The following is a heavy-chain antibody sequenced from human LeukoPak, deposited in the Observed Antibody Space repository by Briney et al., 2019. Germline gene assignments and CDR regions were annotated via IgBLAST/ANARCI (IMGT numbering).Heavy chain of an antibody. Sequence: GASVRVSCKASGYTFTTYYINWVRQAPGQGLEWMGIINPSVGNKIYAQQFQGRVTMTGDTSTSTVYMELSSLRSEDTAVYYCARDGSDTKRSFDPWGQGTLVTVSS. CDR2: INPSVGNK. CDR1: GYTFTTYY. J-gene: IGHJ5*02. V-gene: IGHV1-46*01. D-gene: IGHD2-2*01. CDR3: ARDGSDTKRSFDP.